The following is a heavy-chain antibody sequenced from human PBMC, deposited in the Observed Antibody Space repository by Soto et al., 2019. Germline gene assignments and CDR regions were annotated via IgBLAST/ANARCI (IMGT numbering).Heavy chain of an antibody. V-gene: IGHV4-31*03. J-gene: IGHJ6*02. CDR1: GGSISSTGLY. D-gene: IGHD1-1*01. CDR2: IYYNEST. Sequence: TLSLTCTVSGGSISSTGLYWSWVRQHPEKGLEWIGYIYYNESTYYNPSLKSRVTISIDRSKNQFSLKLTSVTAADTAVFYCARHKYGTPISLYYYYGLDVWGQGTTVTVSS. CDR3: ARHKYGTPISLYYYYGLDV.